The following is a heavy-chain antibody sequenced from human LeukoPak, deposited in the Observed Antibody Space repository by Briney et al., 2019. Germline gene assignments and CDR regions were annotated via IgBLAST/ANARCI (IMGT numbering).Heavy chain of an antibody. D-gene: IGHD1-26*01. CDR1: GYSISSGYY. J-gene: IGHJ4*02. CDR3: ARSSGSYTLDY. V-gene: IGHV4-38-2*01. Sequence: PSETLSLTCAVSGYSISSGYYWGWIRQPPGKGLEWIGSIYHSGSAYYNPSLKSRVTILVDTSKNLFSLKLSSVTAADTAVYYCARSSGSYTLDYWGQGTLITVSS. CDR2: IYHSGSA.